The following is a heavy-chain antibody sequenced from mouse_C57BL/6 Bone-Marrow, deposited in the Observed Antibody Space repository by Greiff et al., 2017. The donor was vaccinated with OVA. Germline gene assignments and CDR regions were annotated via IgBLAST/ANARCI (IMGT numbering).Heavy chain of an antibody. J-gene: IGHJ3*01. V-gene: IGHV14-2*01. Sequence: VQLQQSGAELVKPGASVKLSCTASGFNIKDYYMHWVKQRTEQGLEWIGRIDPEDGETKYAPKFQGKATITADTSSNTAYLQLSSLTSEDTAVYYCARSGNSGPWCAYWGQGTLVTVTA. CDR2: IDPEDGET. CDR1: GFNIKDYY. D-gene: IGHD3-2*02. CDR3: ARSGNSGPWCAY.